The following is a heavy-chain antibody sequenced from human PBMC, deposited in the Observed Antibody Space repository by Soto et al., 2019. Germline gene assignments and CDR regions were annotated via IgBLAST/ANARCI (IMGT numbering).Heavy chain of an antibody. J-gene: IGHJ4*02. CDR1: GGTFSSYA. Sequence: SVKVACKTSGGTFSSYAISWVRQAPGQGLEWMGGIIPIFGTANYAQKFQGRVTITADESTSTAYMELSSLRSEDTAVYYCARLGLISNAMNMYFDYWGQGALVTVSS. D-gene: IGHD2-8*01. CDR3: ARLGLISNAMNMYFDY. CDR2: IIPIFGTA. V-gene: IGHV1-69*13.